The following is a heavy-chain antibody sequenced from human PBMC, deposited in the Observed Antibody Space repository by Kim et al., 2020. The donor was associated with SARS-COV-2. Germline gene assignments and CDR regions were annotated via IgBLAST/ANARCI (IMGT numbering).Heavy chain of an antibody. CDR3: ARSPLQYYYGMDV. CDR2: ISSSGSTI. V-gene: IGHV3-48*03. J-gene: IGHJ6*02. Sequence: GGFLRLSCAASGFTFSSYEMNWVRQAPGKGLEWVSYISSSGSTIYYADSVKGRFTISRDNAKNSLYLQMNSLRAEDTAVYYCARSPLQYYYGMDVWGQGTTVTVSS. CDR1: GFTFSSYE.